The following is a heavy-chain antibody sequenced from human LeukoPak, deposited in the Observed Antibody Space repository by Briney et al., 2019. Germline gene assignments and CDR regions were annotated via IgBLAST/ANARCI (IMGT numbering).Heavy chain of an antibody. CDR1: GLTFSSYA. CDR3: ARSDSSGWGNYYYFMDV. D-gene: IGHD6-19*01. Sequence: GGSLRLSCAASGLTFSSYAMSWVRQAPGRGLEWVSAISGSASSTYYADSVKGRFAISRDNSKNTLYVQMNSLRVEDTAIYYCARSDSSGWGNYYYFMDVWGKGTTVTVSS. J-gene: IGHJ6*03. V-gene: IGHV3-23*01. CDR2: ISGSASST.